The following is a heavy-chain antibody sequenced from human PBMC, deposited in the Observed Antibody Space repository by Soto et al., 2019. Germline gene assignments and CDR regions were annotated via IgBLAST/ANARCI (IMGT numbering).Heavy chain of an antibody. J-gene: IGHJ5*02. Sequence: ASVKVSCTASGYTFTSYYMHWVRQAPGQGLEWMGIINPSGGSTSYAQKFQGRVTMTRDTSTSTVYMELSSLRSEDTAVYYCARPIKPYYYDSSGYDDWFDPWGQGTLVTVSS. CDR2: INPSGGST. D-gene: IGHD3-22*01. CDR3: ARPIKPYYYDSSGYDDWFDP. V-gene: IGHV1-46*01. CDR1: GYTFTSYY.